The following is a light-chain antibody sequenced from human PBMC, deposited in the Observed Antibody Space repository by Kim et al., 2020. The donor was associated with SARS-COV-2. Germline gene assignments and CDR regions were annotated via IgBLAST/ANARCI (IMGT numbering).Light chain of an antibody. CDR3: QAWDSDVI. J-gene: IGLJ2*01. CDR1: KLGEGY. V-gene: IGLV3-1*01. CDR2: HDN. Sequence: SYELTQPPSLSVSPGQTVTITCSGDKLGEGYSAWYQQKAGQSPILVIYHDNKRPSGIPERFSGSNSGNTATLTISGAQAVDEADYYCQAWDSDVIFGGGTQLTV.